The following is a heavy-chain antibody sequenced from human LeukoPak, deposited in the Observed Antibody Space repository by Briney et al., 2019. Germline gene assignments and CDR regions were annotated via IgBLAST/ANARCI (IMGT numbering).Heavy chain of an antibody. CDR3: ARDSGYYYDSSGD. CDR2: ISSSSSTI. D-gene: IGHD3-22*01. V-gene: IGHV3-48*01. CDR1: GFTFSSYS. J-gene: IGHJ4*02. Sequence: GGSLRLSCAASGFTFSSYSMNWVRQAPGKGLEWVSYISSSSSTIYYADSVKGRFTISRDNAKNSLYLQMNNLRAEDTAVYYCARDSGYYYDSSGDWGQGTLVTVSS.